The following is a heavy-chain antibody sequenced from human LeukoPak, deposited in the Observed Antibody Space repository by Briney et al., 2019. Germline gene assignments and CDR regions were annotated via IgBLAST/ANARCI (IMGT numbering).Heavy chain of an antibody. D-gene: IGHD1-26*01. CDR3: ARGESSDAFDI. J-gene: IGHJ3*02. CDR2: ISPNIGGT. Sequence: ASVTVSFTASGYTFAVYYIHWFRQAPGQGLEWMGWISPNIGGTTFAQKFQGRVTMTRGSSISTVYMELTRLRLDDTAVYYCARGESSDAFDIWGQGTMVTVSS. V-gene: IGHV1-2*02. CDR1: GYTFAVYY.